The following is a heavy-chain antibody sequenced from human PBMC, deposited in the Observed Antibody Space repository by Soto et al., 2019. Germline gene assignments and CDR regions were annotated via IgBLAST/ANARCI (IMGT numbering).Heavy chain of an antibody. CDR2: ISAYNGNT. J-gene: IGHJ4*02. CDR1: GYTFTSYG. V-gene: IGHV1-18*01. Sequence: QVQLVQSGAEVKKPGASVKVSCKASGYTFTSYGISWVRQAPGQGLEWMGWISAYNGNTNYAQKLQGRVTMTTDTSTSTADLALRSMRSDDKDVYYCARARHNPSVPGTTWLQPFDYWGQGTLVTVSS. CDR3: ARARHNPSVPGTTWLQPFDY. D-gene: IGHD1-7*01.